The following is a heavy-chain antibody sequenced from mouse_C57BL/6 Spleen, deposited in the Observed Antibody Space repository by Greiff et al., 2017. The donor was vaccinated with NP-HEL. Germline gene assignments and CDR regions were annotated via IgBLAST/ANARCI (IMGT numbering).Heavy chain of an antibody. CDR2: IYPGSGST. Sequence: VQLQQPGAELVKPGASVKMSCKASGYTFTSYWITWVKQRPGQGLEWIGDIYPGSGSTNYNEKFKSKATLTVDTSSSTAYMQLSSLTSEDSAVYYCARRGYYYGSIYVIAYWGQGTLVTVSA. D-gene: IGHD1-1*01. V-gene: IGHV1-55*01. J-gene: IGHJ3*01. CDR1: GYTFTSYW. CDR3: ARRGYYYGSIYVIAY.